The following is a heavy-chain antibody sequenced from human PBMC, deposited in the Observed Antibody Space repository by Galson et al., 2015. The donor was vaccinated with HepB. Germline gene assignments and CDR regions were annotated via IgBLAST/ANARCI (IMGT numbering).Heavy chain of an antibody. CDR3: AKEAGYTSGWNDAFDI. CDR2: ISYDGSNK. V-gene: IGHV3-30*18. D-gene: IGHD6-19*01. J-gene: IGHJ3*02. CDR1: GFTFRTYG. Sequence: SLRLSCAASGFTFRTYGMNWVRQAPGKGLEWVAVISYDGSNKYYADSVKGRFTISRDNSKSTSYLQMNSLRADDTAVYYCAKEAGYTSGWNDAFDIWGQGTVVTVSP.